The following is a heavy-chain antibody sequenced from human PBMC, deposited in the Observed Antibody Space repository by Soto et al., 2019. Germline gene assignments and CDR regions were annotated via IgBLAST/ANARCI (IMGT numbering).Heavy chain of an antibody. CDR2: IYLSGGNT. CDR1: GYNFINNY. V-gene: IGHV1-46*01. CDR3: VKEGAE. Sequence: QVQLVQSGAEVKNPGASVKISCTASGYNFINNYIYWVRQAPGQGLEYMGLIYLSGGNTKYAQKFQDRVTMTRDTSTNTVYLELTSLRFDDTAMYYCVKEGAEWGQGTLVTVSS. J-gene: IGHJ4*02.